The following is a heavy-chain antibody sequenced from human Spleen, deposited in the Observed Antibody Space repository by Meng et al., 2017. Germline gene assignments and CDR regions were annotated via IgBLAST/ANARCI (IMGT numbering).Heavy chain of an antibody. V-gene: IGHV3-74*01. Sequence: GESLKISCAASGFTFTNHWMHWVRQVPGKGLVWVSRVNPDGNDVNYVDSVKGRFTISRDNAKDTVFLQMNNLSGDDTAVYYCTNDCLSEWGQGTLVTVSS. J-gene: IGHJ1*01. CDR1: GFTFTNHW. CDR3: TNDCLSE. D-gene: IGHD2-21*02. CDR2: VNPDGNDV.